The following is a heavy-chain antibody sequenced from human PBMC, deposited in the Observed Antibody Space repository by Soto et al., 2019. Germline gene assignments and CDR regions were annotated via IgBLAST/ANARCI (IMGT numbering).Heavy chain of an antibody. Sequence: QVQLVESGGGVVQPGRSLRLSCAASGFTFSSYGMHWVRQATGKGLEWVAVISYDGSNKYYADSVKGRFTISRDNSKNTLYLQMNSLRAEDTAVYYCAKDKRAVVVTAPFDYWGQGTLVTVSS. J-gene: IGHJ4*02. CDR3: AKDKRAVVVTAPFDY. V-gene: IGHV3-30*18. CDR1: GFTFSSYG. D-gene: IGHD2-21*02. CDR2: ISYDGSNK.